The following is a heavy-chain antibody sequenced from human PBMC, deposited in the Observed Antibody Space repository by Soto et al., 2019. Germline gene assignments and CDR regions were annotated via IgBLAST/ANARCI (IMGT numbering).Heavy chain of an antibody. CDR1: GGSFSGYY. V-gene: IGHV4-34*01. Sequence: PSETLSLTCAVYGGSFSGYYWSWIRQPPGKGLEWIGEINHSGSTNYNPSLKSRVTISVDTSKNQFSLKLSSVTAADTAVYYCARRVDTAMVLDYWGQGTLVTVSS. CDR3: ARRVDTAMVLDY. D-gene: IGHD5-18*01. CDR2: INHSGST. J-gene: IGHJ4*02.